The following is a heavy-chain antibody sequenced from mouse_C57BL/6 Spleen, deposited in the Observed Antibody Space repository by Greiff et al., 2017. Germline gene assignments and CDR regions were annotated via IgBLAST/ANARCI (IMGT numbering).Heavy chain of an antibody. CDR2: IRSKSNNYAT. CDR1: GFSFNTYA. D-gene: IGHD2-5*01. Sequence: EVMLVESGGGLVQPKGSLKLSCAASGFSFNTYAMNWVRQAPGKGLEWVARIRSKSNNYATYYADSVKDRFTISRDDSESLLYLQMNNVKTEDTAMYYCVRHYSNSYYYAMDYWGQGTSVTVSS. V-gene: IGHV10-1*01. J-gene: IGHJ4*01. CDR3: VRHYSNSYYYAMDY.